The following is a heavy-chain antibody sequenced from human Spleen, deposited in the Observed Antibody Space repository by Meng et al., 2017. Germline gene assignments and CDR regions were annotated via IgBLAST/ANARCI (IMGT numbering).Heavy chain of an antibody. D-gene: IGHD3-3*01. V-gene: IGHV3-7*01. CDR3: ARDLDFWSGYYRGFDY. CDR2: IKEDGSDK. CDR1: GFTFDDYA. Sequence: GESLKISCAASGFTFDDYAMHWVRQAPGKGLEWVANIKEDGSDKYYVDSVKGRFTISRDNAKNSLYLQMNSLRAEDTAVYYCARDLDFWSGYYRGFDYWGQGTLVTVSS. J-gene: IGHJ4*02.